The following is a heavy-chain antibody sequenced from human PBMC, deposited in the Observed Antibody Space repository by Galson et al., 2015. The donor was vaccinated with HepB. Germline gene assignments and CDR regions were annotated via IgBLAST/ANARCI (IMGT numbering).Heavy chain of an antibody. CDR2: INPSGGST. J-gene: IGHJ6*02. V-gene: IGHV1-46*04. CDR1: GYTFTSYY. Sequence: SVKVSCKASGYTFTSYYMHWVRQAPGQGLEWMGIINPSGGSTSYAQKLQGRVTMTRDTSTSTVYMELSSLRSEDTAVYYCARAQRQGRETYYYYGMDVWGQGTTVTVSS. CDR3: ARAQRQGRETYYYYGMDV.